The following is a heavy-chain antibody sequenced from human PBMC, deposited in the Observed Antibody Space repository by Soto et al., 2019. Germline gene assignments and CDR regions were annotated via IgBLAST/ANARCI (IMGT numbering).Heavy chain of an antibody. J-gene: IGHJ6*03. Sequence: ASVKVYCKGSGYPFTRYGINWVRQATGQGLEWMGWMNPNSGNTGYAQKFQGRVTMTRNTSISTAYMELSSLRSEDTAVYYCARFGSPNYDFWSGYVSYYYYYMDVWGKGTTVTVSS. CDR3: ARFGSPNYDFWSGYVSYYYYYMDV. D-gene: IGHD3-3*01. CDR2: MNPNSGNT. V-gene: IGHV1-8*01. CDR1: GYPFTRYG.